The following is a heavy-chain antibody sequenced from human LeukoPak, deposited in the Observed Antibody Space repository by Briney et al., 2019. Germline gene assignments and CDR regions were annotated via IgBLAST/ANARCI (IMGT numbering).Heavy chain of an antibody. Sequence: ASVKVSCKASGYTFTSYDINWVRQATGQGLEWMGWMNPNSGNTGYAHKFQGRVTMTRNTSISTAYMELSSLRSEDTAVYYCARNFVLLWFGELLSGTGGWFDPWGQGTLVTVSS. D-gene: IGHD3-10*01. V-gene: IGHV1-8*01. CDR3: ARNFVLLWFGELLSGTGGWFDP. J-gene: IGHJ5*02. CDR2: MNPNSGNT. CDR1: GYTFTSYD.